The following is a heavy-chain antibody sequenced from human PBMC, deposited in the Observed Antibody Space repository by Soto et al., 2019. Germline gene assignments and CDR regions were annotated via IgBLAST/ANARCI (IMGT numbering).Heavy chain of an antibody. J-gene: IGHJ4*02. D-gene: IGHD3-10*01. V-gene: IGHV3-23*01. Sequence: VQLLESGGGLVQPGGSLRLSCAASEFTFSSYAMSWVRQAPGKGLEWVSAISASGGSTYYADSVKGRFTISRDNSRNTLYLQMSSLRAEDTAVYYCAKSPRLIRGIIITFYFDYWGQGTLVTVSS. CDR3: AKSPRLIRGIIITFYFDY. CDR2: ISASGGST. CDR1: EFTFSSYA.